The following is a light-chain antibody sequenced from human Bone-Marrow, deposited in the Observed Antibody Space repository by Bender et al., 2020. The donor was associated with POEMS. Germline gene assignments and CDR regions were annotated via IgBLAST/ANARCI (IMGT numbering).Light chain of an antibody. Sequence: SYVVTQSPSVSVAPGQTARITCSGDNFRDKIVHWYRQKPGQAPLLVVFNDAKRPSGIPERVSGSNSGNTATLTISGTQAMDEADYYCQTWDSSAAAVVFGGGTKLTVL. CDR2: NDA. CDR3: QTWDSSAAAVV. J-gene: IGLJ2*01. V-gene: IGLV3-1*01. CDR1: NFRDKI.